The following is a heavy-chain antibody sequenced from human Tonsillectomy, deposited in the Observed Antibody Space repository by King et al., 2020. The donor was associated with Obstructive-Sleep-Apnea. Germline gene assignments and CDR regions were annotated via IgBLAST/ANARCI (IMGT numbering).Heavy chain of an antibody. D-gene: IGHD2-15*01. CDR2: IYWDDDE. V-gene: IGHV2-5*02. CDR3: ARCQTQSSFDY. J-gene: IGHJ4*02. Sequence: ITLKESGPTLVKPTQTLTLTCTFSGFSVTTSGLGVGWVRQPPGKALEWLALIYWDDDERYSPSLKSRLTITKDTSNNQVVLTMTDMDPVDTATYFCARCQTQSSFDYWGQGTLVTVSS. CDR1: GFSVTTSGLG.